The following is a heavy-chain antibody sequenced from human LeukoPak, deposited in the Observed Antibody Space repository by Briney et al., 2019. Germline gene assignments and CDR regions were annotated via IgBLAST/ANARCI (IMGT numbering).Heavy chain of an antibody. CDR2: IKQNGSEK. CDR3: ARDPGPLWFGELYPLFDY. CDR1: GFTFSSYW. V-gene: IGHV3-7*01. D-gene: IGHD3-10*01. J-gene: IGHJ4*02. Sequence: GGSLRLSCAASGFTFSSYWMSWVRQAPGKGLEWVANIKQNGSEKYYVDSVKGRFTISRENAKNSLYLQMNSLRAEDTAVYYCARDPGPLWFGELYPLFDYWGQGTLVTVSS.